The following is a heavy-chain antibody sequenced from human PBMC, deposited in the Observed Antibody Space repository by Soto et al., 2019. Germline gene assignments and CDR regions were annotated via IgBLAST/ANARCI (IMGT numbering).Heavy chain of an antibody. V-gene: IGHV4-31*03. CDR3: ARGIRRQSAFFWFDP. CDR1: GGSISSGGYY. Sequence: PSETLSLTCTVSGGSISSGGYYWSWIRQHPGKGLEWIGYIYYSGSTYYNPSLKSRVTISVDTSKNQFSLKLSSVTAADTAVYYCARGIRRQSAFFWFDPWGQGTLVTVSS. J-gene: IGHJ5*02. D-gene: IGHD5-18*01. CDR2: IYYSGST.